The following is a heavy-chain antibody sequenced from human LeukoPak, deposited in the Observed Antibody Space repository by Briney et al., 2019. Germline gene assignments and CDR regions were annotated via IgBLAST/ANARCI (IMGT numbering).Heavy chain of an antibody. CDR2: RNPNSGNT. D-gene: IGHD2-2*02. Sequence: ASVKVSCKASGYTFTSYDINWLRQATGQGLEWMGWRNPNSGNTGYAQKFQGRVTITRNTSISTADMELSSLRSEDTAVYYCARRGDIVVVPAAIGEGEFDYWGQGTLVTVSS. J-gene: IGHJ4*02. CDR3: ARRGDIVVVPAAIGEGEFDY. V-gene: IGHV1-8*03. CDR1: GYTFTSYD.